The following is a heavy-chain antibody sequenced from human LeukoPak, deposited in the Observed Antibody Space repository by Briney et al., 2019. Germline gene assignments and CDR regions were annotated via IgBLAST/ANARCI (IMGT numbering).Heavy chain of an antibody. D-gene: IGHD3/OR15-3a*01. CDR2: IWYDESNK. V-gene: IGHV3-33*01. CDR1: GFLFNTYN. J-gene: IGHJ6*02. Sequence: GGSLRLSCAASGFLFNTYNIHWVRQAPGKGLEWVAVIWYDESNKYYADSVRGRFTSSRDNSKNTLYLQMNSLRAEDTAVYYCARDDFGMDVWGQGTTVTVSS. CDR3: ARDDFGMDV.